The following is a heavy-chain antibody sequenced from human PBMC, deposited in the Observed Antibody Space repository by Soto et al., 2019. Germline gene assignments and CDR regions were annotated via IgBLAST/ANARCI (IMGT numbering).Heavy chain of an antibody. J-gene: IGHJ3*02. V-gene: IGHV1-69*02. Sequence: QVQLVQSGAEVTKPGSSVKVSCKASGGTFSSYTFNWVRQAPGQGLEWMGRIISSLGVPNYAQKFQGRVTITADKTTSTVYMDLSSLRSEDTAVYYCARDYPMPGIIDEVGAFDIWGQGTMVTVSS. CDR1: GGTFSSYT. CDR3: ARDYPMPGIIDEVGAFDI. D-gene: IGHD3-16*02. CDR2: IISSLGVP.